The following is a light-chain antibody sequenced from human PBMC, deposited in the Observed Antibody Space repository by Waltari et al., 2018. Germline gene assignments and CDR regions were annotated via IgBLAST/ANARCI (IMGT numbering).Light chain of an antibody. CDR1: QSIYSY. V-gene: IGKV3-11*01. CDR2: DAS. CDR3: QHRRNWPLT. Sequence: EIVLTQSPATLSLSPGERATLSCRARQSIYSYLAWYQQKPGQTPSPLIYDASTRATGIPARFSGSGSGTDFTLTISSLEPEDSALYYCQHRRNWPLTFGGGTKVEIK. J-gene: IGKJ4*01.